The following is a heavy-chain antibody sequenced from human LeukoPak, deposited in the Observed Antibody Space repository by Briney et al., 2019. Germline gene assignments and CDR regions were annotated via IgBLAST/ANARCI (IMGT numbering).Heavy chain of an antibody. CDR3: ARAKIPRVQSDYYYYMDV. J-gene: IGHJ6*03. CDR1: GDSVSSYSAG. Sequence: SQTLSLTCAISGDSVSSYSAGWNWIRQSPSRGLEWLGRTYYRSKWYNDYAVSVKSRITINPDTSKNQFSLQLNSVTPEDTAVYYCARAKIPRVQSDYYYYMDVWGKGTTVTVSS. CDR2: TYYRSKWYN. V-gene: IGHV6-1*01. D-gene: IGHD2-21*01.